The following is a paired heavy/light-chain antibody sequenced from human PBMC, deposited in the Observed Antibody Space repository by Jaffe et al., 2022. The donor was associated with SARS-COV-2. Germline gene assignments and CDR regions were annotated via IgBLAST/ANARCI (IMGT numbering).Light chain of an antibody. CDR1: QTVLSSSSNKNY. CDR2: WAS. CDR3: QQYYNVPYT. J-gene: IGKJ2*01. V-gene: IGKV4-1*01. Sequence: DIVMTQSPASLSVSLGEGATINCKSSQTVLSSSSNKNYLNWYQQKPGQPPKLLIYWASTRESGVPDRFSGSGSGTDFTLTISSLQAEDVAIYYCQQYYNVPYTFGQGTKLEIK.
Heavy chain of an antibody. CDR1: GFRISGYG. D-gene: IGHD2-8*01. J-gene: IGHJ4*02. Sequence: EVQLLESGGGLVQPGGSLRLSCVASGFRISGYGMSWVRQALGKGLEWVSTVTNDVSSRAFYADSVKGRFTVSRDNAKNTVYLQMSSLRAEDTAMYYCAKARESHGLLDSWGQGTLVSVFS. CDR3: AKARESHGLLDS. V-gene: IGHV3-23*01. CDR2: TNDVSSRA.